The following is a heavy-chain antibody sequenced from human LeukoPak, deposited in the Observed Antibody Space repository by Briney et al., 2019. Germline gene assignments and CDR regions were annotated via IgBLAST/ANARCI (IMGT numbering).Heavy chain of an antibody. CDR1: GFTFSSYW. CDR3: ARLGEKADFDY. D-gene: IGHD3-16*01. CDR2: IKQDGSEK. V-gene: IGHV3-7*01. Sequence: PGGSLRLSCAASGFTFSSYWMSWVRQAPGKGLEWVANIKQDGSEKYYVDSVKGRFTISRDNAKNSLYLQLNSLRAEDTAVYYCARLGEKADFDYWGQGTLVTVSS. J-gene: IGHJ4*02.